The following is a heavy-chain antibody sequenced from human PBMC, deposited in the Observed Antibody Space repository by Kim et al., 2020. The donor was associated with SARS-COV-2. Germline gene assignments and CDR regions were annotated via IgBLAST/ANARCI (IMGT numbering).Heavy chain of an antibody. Sequence: GGSLRLSCAASGFTFSSYSMNWVRQAPGKGLEWVSYISSSSSTIYYADSVKGRFTISRDNAKNSLYLQMNSLRDEDTAVYYCCPGRDGYNFFDYWGQGTLVTVSS. CDR3: CPGRDGYNFFDY. CDR2: ISSSSSTI. V-gene: IGHV3-48*02. J-gene: IGHJ4*01. CDR1: GFTFSSYS. D-gene: IGHD1-1*01.